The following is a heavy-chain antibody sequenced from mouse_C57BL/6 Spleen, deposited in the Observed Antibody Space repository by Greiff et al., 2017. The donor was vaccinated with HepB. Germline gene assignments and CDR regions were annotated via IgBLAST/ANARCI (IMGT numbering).Heavy chain of an antibody. D-gene: IGHD2-3*01. CDR1: GYSFTGYY. CDR3: ASNDGYYGWCAY. CDR2: INPSTGGT. V-gene: IGHV1-42*01. J-gene: IGHJ3*01. Sequence: EVQLQQSGPELVKPGASVKISCKASGYSFTGYYMNWVKQSPEKSLEWIGEINPSTGGTTYNQKFKAKATLTVDKSSSTAYMQLKSLTSEDSAVYDCASNDGYYGWCAYWGQGTLVTVSA.